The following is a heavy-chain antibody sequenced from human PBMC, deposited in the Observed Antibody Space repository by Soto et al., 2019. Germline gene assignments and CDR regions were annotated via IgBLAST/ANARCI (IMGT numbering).Heavy chain of an antibody. V-gene: IGHV1-69*13. Sequence: GASVKVSCKASGGTFSTNTISWVRQAPGQGLEWMGGIMPIFGSANYAQKFQGRATITADEYTRTVYMELSRLRSEDTAVYYCARQFDSDTSGYYYAYWGQGTLVTVSS. CDR3: ARQFDSDTSGYYYAY. J-gene: IGHJ4*02. CDR1: GGTFSTNT. D-gene: IGHD3-22*01. CDR2: IMPIFGSA.